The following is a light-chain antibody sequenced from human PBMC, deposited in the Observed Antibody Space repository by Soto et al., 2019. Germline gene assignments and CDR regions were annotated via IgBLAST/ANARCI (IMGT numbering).Light chain of an antibody. V-gene: IGLV1-44*01. CDR3: AAWDDSLNGHV. Sequence: QSVLTQPPSASGTPGQRVTISCSGSSSNIGSNTVNWYQQLPGTAPKLLIYTNNQWPSGVPDRFSGSKSGTSASVAISGLQSEDEGDYYCAAWDDSLNGHVFGTGTKLTVL. J-gene: IGLJ1*01. CDR2: TNN. CDR1: SSNIGSNT.